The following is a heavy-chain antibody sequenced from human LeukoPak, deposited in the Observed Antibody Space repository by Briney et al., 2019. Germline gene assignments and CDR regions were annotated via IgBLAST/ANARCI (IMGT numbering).Heavy chain of an antibody. V-gene: IGHV3-43*02. D-gene: IGHD2-8*01. CDR3: TKDRYCTTFTCPFHY. CDR1: GFTFDDYA. CDR2: ISGDGGST. J-gene: IGHJ4*02. Sequence: PGGSLRLSCTASGFTFDDYAMHWVRQAPGKGLEWVSLISGDGGSTYYADSVKGRFTISRDNSKNSLYLQMNSLRTEDTALYYCTKDRYCTTFTCPFHYWGQGALVTVSS.